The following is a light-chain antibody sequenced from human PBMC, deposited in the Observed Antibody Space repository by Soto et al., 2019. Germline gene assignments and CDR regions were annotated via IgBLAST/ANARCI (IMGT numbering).Light chain of an antibody. CDR2: SNN. J-gene: IGLJ3*02. CDR3: AAWDDSLSGRV. CDR1: SSNIGNHY. V-gene: IGLV1-47*02. Sequence: QSVLTQPPSVSAAPGQKVTISCSGSSSNIGNHYVSWYQQLPGTAPKLLMYSNNQRPSGVPDRFSGSKSGTSASLAISGLRSEDEADYYCAAWDDSLSGRVLGGGTKLTVL.